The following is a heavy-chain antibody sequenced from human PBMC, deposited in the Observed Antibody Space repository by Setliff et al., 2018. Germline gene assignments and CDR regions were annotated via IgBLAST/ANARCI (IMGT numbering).Heavy chain of an antibody. Sequence: GESLKISCQGSGYSFTNNWIAWVRQMPGKGLECMGIIFPGNSNTRYSPSFQGQVTISADRSISTAHLQWDSLKASDTAMYYCARGYDSGGWNYWGQGTLVTVSS. CDR3: ARGYDSGGWNY. D-gene: IGHD3-22*01. V-gene: IGHV5-51*01. CDR2: IFPGNSNT. CDR1: GYSFTNNW. J-gene: IGHJ4*02.